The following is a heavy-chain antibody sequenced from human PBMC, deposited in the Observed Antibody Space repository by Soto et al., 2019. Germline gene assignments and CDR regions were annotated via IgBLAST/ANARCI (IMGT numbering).Heavy chain of an antibody. CDR1: GGSISSYY. V-gene: IGHV4-4*07. CDR2: IYTSGST. Sequence: SETLSLTCTVSGGSISSYYWSWIRQPAGKGLEWIGRIYTSGSTNYNPSLKSRVTMSVDTSKNQFSLKLSSVTAADTAVYYCARGGGIAVAGHFDYWGQGTLVTVSS. CDR3: ARGGGIAVAGHFDY. D-gene: IGHD6-19*01. J-gene: IGHJ4*02.